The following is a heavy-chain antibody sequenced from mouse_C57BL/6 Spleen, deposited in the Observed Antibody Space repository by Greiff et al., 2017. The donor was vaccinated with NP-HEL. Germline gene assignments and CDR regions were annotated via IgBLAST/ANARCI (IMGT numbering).Heavy chain of an antibody. CDR1: GYTFTSYW. D-gene: IGHD1-1*01. V-gene: IGHV1-50*01. CDR3: ARGYGSSFLFAMDY. CDR2: IDPSDSYT. Sequence: QVQLQQPGAELVKPGASVKLSCKASGYTFTSYWMQWVKQRPGQGLEWIGEIDPSDSYTNYNQKFKGKATLTVDTSSSTAYMQLSSLTSEDSAVYYCARGYGSSFLFAMDYWGQGTSVTVSS. J-gene: IGHJ4*01.